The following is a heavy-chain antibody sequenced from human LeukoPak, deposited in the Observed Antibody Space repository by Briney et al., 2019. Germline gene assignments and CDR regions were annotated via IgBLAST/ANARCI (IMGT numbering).Heavy chain of an antibody. CDR3: ARRYYDILTGYYLLDY. J-gene: IGHJ4*02. CDR1: GYSFTSYW. Sequence: GESLKISCKGSGYSFTSYWIGWVRQMPGKGLEWMGIIYPGDSDTRYSPSFQGQVTISADKSISTAYPQWSSLKASDTAMYYCARRYYDILTGYYLLDYWGQGTLVTVSS. V-gene: IGHV5-51*01. CDR2: IYPGDSDT. D-gene: IGHD3-9*01.